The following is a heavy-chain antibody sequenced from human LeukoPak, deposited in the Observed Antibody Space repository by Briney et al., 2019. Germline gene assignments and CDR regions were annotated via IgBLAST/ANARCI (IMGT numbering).Heavy chain of an antibody. CDR1: GFTFSDYY. CDR2: ISSSSSYT. Sequence: GGSLRLSCAASGFTFSDYYMSWIRQAPGKGLEWVSYISSSSSYTNYADSVKGRFPISRDNAQNSLYLQMNSLRAEDTAVYYCVSGATYEYYFDYWGQGTLVTVSS. D-gene: IGHD3-10*01. V-gene: IGHV3-11*06. J-gene: IGHJ4*02. CDR3: VSGATYEYYFDY.